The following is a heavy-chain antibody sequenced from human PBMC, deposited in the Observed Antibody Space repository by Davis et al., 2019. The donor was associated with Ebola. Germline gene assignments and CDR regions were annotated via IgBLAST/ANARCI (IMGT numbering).Heavy chain of an antibody. Sequence: ASVNVSCKASGYTFTSYYMHWVRQAPGQGLEWMGIINPSGGSTSYAQKFQGRVTITADKSTSTAYMELSSLRSEDTAVYYCARERYSSSWRSHNWFDPWGQGTLVTVSS. CDR2: INPSGGST. D-gene: IGHD6-13*01. CDR3: ARERYSSSWRSHNWFDP. J-gene: IGHJ5*02. CDR1: GYTFTSYY. V-gene: IGHV1-46*01.